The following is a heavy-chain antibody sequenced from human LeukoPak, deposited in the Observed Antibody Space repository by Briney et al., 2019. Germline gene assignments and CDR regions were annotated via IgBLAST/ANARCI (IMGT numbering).Heavy chain of an antibody. CDR3: ARLPLYSSGLRSIDP. CDR2: IHHSGST. D-gene: IGHD6-19*01. V-gene: IGHV4-39*01. Sequence: SETLSLTCTVSGGSISSSTYYWGWIRQPPGKGLEWIGSIHHSGSTYYNPSLKSRVAIFVDTSMNQFSLRLSSVTAADTAVYYCARLPLYSSGLRSIDPWGQGTLVTVSS. J-gene: IGHJ5*02. CDR1: GGSISSSTYY.